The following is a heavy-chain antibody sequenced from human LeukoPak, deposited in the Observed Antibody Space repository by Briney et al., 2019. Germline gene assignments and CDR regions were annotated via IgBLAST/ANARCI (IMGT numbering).Heavy chain of an antibody. J-gene: IGHJ4*02. D-gene: IGHD2-2*01. CDR1: GFTFSSYS. CDR3: ARDHENHIVVVPAAIDY. V-gene: IGHV3-21*01. Sequence: GGSLRLSCAASGFTFSSYSMNWVRQAPGKGLEWVSSISSSSSYICYADSVKGQFTISRDNAKNSLYLQMNSLRAEDTAVYYCARDHENHIVVVPAAIDYWGQGTLVTVSS. CDR2: ISSSSSYI.